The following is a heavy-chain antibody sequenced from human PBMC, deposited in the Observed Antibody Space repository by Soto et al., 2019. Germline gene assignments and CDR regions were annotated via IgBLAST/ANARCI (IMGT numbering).Heavy chain of an antibody. J-gene: IGHJ4*02. D-gene: IGHD6-13*01. V-gene: IGHV3-48*01. CDR1: GFTFSSYS. CDR3: ARDLAAAILDY. Sequence: EVQLVESGGGLVQPGGSLRLSCAASGFTFSSYSMNWVHQAPGKGLEWVSYISSSSSTIYYADSVKGRFTISRDNSKNSLYLQMNSLRAEDTAVYYFARDLAAAILDYWGQGTLVTVSS. CDR2: ISSSSSTI.